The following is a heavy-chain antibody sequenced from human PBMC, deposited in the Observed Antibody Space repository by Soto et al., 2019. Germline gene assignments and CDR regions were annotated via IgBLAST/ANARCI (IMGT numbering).Heavy chain of an antibody. D-gene: IGHD4-17*01. CDR1: GFTVISNY. CDR3: ARAVTPRRDGMDV. J-gene: IGHJ6*02. Sequence: EVQLVECGGGLVQPGGSLRLSCAASGFTVISNYMHWVRQAPGKGLEWVSILYSGGNTYYGDSMKGRFTVSRDNSENTLYLQMNSLRAEDTAVYYCARAVTPRRDGMDVWGQGTTVTVSS. V-gene: IGHV3-66*01. CDR2: LYSGGNT.